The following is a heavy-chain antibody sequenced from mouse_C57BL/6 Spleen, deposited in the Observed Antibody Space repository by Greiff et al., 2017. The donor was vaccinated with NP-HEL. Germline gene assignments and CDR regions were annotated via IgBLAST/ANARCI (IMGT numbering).Heavy chain of an antibody. CDR2: IDPENGDT. CDR1: GFNIKDDY. Sequence: EVQLQQSGAELVRPGASVKLSGTASGFNIKDDYMHWVKQRPEQGLEWIGWIDPENGDTEYASKFQGKATITADTSSNTAYLQLSSLTSEDTAVYYCTTGSPYYFDYWGQGTTLTVSS. CDR3: TTGSPYYFDY. J-gene: IGHJ2*01. V-gene: IGHV14-4*01.